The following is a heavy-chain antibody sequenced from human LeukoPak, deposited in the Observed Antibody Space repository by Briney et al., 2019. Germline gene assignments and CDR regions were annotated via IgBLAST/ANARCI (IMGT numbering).Heavy chain of an antibody. D-gene: IGHD3-10*01. V-gene: IGHV3-21*04. J-gene: IGHJ5*02. CDR3: AKDKNPYGSGSYDWFDP. CDR1: GFTFSSYS. CDR2: ISSSSSYI. Sequence: GGSLRLSCAASGFTFSSYSMNWVRQAPGKGLEWVSSISSSSSYIYYADSVKGRFTISRDNAKNSLYLQMNSLRAEDTALYYCAKDKNPYGSGSYDWFDPWGQGTLVTVSS.